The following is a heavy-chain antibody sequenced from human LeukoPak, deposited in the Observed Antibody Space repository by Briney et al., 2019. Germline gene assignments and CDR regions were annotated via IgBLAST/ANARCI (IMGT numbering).Heavy chain of an antibody. J-gene: IGHJ5*02. Sequence: SVKVSCKASGGTFSSYAISWVRQAPGQGLEWMGGIIPIFGTANYAQKFQGRVTITTDESTSTAYMELSSLRSEDTAVYYCARAAYYDFWSGYYTNNRFDPWGQGTLVTVSS. D-gene: IGHD3-3*01. V-gene: IGHV1-69*05. CDR3: ARAAYYDFWSGYYTNNRFDP. CDR2: IIPIFGTA. CDR1: GGTFSSYA.